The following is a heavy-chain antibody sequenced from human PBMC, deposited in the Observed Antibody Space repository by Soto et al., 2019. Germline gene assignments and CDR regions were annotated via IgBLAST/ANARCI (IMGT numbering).Heavy chain of an antibody. CDR2: IYPGDSDT. CDR1: GYNFPIYW. Sequence: PGESLKISCKGSGYNFPIYWIAWVRHMPGKGLEWMGIIYPGDSDTRYSPSFEGQVTISADKSIITAYLQWSSLKASDTAMYYCARQSGHYDSSGYYLPFDYWGQGTLVTVSS. D-gene: IGHD3-22*01. V-gene: IGHV5-51*01. CDR3: ARQSGHYDSSGYYLPFDY. J-gene: IGHJ4*02.